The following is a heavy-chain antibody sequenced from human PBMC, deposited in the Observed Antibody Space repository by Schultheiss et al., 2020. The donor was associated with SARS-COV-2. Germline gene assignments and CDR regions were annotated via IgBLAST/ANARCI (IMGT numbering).Heavy chain of an antibody. J-gene: IGHJ6*02. CDR3: AILAAAGFYYYYGMDV. Sequence: GGSLRLSCAASGFTVSSYWMHWVRQAPGKGLEWVAVISYDGSNKYYADSVKGRFTISRDNSKNTLYLQMNSLRAEDTAVYYCAILAAAGFYYYYGMDVWGQGTTVTVSS. CDR2: ISYDGSNK. D-gene: IGHD6-13*01. CDR1: GFTVSSYW. V-gene: IGHV3-30*03.